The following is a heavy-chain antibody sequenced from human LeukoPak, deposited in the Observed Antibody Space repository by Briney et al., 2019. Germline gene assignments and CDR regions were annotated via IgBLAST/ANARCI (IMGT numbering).Heavy chain of an antibody. J-gene: IGHJ5*02. CDR1: GFTFSSYW. Sequence: PGGSLRLSCAASGFTFSSYWMHWVRQAPGKGLAWVSRINSDGSSTSYADSVKGRFTISRDNAKNTLYLQMNSLRAEDTAVYYCTRYSSTYNWFDPWGQGTLVTVSS. CDR2: INSDGSST. CDR3: TRYSSTYNWFDP. D-gene: IGHD6-6*01. V-gene: IGHV3-74*01.